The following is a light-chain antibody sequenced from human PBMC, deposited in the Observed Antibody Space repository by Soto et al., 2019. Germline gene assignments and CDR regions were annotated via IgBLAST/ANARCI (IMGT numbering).Light chain of an antibody. Sequence: MTQSPSPLSVSPGERATLSCRAGQGVTTNFAWYQQKPGQAPRLIIYGASNRATGIPDRFSGSGSGTEFTLTISSLQSEDVAVYYCQQYGSSPPTLGQGTKVDIK. CDR3: QQYGSSPPT. CDR1: QGVTTN. CDR2: GAS. V-gene: IGKV3D-15*01. J-gene: IGKJ1*01.